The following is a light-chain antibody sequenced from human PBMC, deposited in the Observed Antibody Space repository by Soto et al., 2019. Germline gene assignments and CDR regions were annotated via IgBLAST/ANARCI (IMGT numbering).Light chain of an antibody. CDR3: LLYSGGYV. V-gene: IGLV7-46*01. J-gene: IGLJ1*01. CDR1: TGAVATGHY. CDR2: DTY. Sequence: QAVVTQEPSLTVSPGGTVTHTCGSNTGAVATGHYAYWFHQKPGQAPRPLIYDTYNRFSWTPARFSGSLLGGKAALTLSGAQPEDEADYYCLLYSGGYVFGPGTKVTVL.